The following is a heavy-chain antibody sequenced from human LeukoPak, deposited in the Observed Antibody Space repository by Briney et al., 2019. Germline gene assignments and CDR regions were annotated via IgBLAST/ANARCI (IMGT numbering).Heavy chain of an antibody. J-gene: IGHJ5*02. CDR1: GFTFSSYS. CDR2: ISSSSSYR. CDR3: ARGLSIVVVVAAA. V-gene: IGHV3-21*01. Sequence: GGSLRLSCAASGFTFSSYSMNWVRQTPGKGLEWVSSISSSSSYRYYADSVKGRFTISRDNAKNSLYLQMNSLRAEDTAVYYCARGLSIVVVVAAAWGQGTLVTVSS. D-gene: IGHD2-15*01.